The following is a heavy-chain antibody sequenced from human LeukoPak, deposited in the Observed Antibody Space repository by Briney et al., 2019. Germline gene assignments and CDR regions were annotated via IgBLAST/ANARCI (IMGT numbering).Heavy chain of an antibody. J-gene: IGHJ4*02. V-gene: IGHV3-43*01. Sequence: GGSLRLSCAASGFTFDDYTMHWVRQAPGKGLEWVSLISWDGGSTYYADSVKGRFTISRDNSKNSLYLQMNSLRTEDTALYYCAKDRPARLNGYYFDYWGQGTLVTISS. CDR1: GFTFDDYT. D-gene: IGHD6-6*01. CDR2: ISWDGGST. CDR3: AKDRPARLNGYYFDY.